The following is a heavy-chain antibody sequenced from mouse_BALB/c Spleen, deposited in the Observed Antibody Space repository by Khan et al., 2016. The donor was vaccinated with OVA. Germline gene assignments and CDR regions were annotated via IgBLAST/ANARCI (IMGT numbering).Heavy chain of an antibody. Sequence: QVQLQQSGPGLVQPSQSLSITCTVSGFSLTNYSVHWVRQSPGKGLEWLGVIWSAGSTDDNAAFISRLTIRKDNSRSQVFFKMNSLQPNDTAIYXCARRGYDYGRGALFAYWGQGTLVTVSA. CDR3: ARRGYDYGRGALFAY. V-gene: IGHV2-2*02. D-gene: IGHD2-4*01. J-gene: IGHJ3*01. CDR2: IWSAGST. CDR1: GFSLTNYS.